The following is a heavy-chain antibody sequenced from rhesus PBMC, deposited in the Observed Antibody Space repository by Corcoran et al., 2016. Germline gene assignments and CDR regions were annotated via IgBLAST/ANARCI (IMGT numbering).Heavy chain of an antibody. CDR3: ARVGAVAAIDGLDS. Sequence: QVQRQESGPGLVKPSETLSLTCAVSGASISSYWWSGIRQPPGKGLEGSGEINGNSGRHYYNPSLKTRVTISKDASKNQSSLLLSSVPAADTAVYYCARVGAVAAIDGLDSWGQGVVVTVSS. CDR1: GASISSYW. V-gene: IGHV4-80*01. CDR2: INGNSGRH. J-gene: IGHJ6*01. D-gene: IGHD4-29*01.